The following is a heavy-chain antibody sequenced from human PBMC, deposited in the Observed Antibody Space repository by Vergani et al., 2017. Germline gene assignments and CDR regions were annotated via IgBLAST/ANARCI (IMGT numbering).Heavy chain of an antibody. CDR2: INHSGST. CDR1: GGSFSGYY. Sequence: QVQLQESGPGLLKPSETLSLTCAVSGGSFSGYYWSWIRQPPGKGLEWIGEINHSGSTNYNPSLKSRVTISVDTSKNQFSLKLSSVTAADTAVYYCARGHTTAVAGNYYMDVWGKGTTVTVSS. J-gene: IGHJ6*03. V-gene: IGHV4-34*01. CDR3: ARGHTTAVAGNYYMDV. D-gene: IGHD6-19*01.